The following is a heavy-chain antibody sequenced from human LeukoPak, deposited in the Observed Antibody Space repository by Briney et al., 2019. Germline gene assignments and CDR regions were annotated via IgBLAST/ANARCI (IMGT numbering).Heavy chain of an antibody. Sequence: SETLSLTCTVSGYSISSGYYWGWIRQPPGKGLEWIGSIYHSGSAYYNPSLKSRVTISVDTSKNQFSLKLSSVTAADTAVYYCASVGFTMVRGGDYWGQGTLVTVSS. CDR3: ASVGFTMVRGGDY. J-gene: IGHJ4*02. V-gene: IGHV4-38-2*02. D-gene: IGHD3-10*01. CDR1: GYSISSGYY. CDR2: IYHSGSA.